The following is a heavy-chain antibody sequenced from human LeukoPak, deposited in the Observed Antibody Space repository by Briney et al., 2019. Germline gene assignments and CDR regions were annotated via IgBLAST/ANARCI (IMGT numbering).Heavy chain of an antibody. J-gene: IGHJ4*02. CDR1: GFTFSSYS. CDR2: ISSSSSYI. V-gene: IGHV3-21*01. CDR3: ARGTGRSGNIPEPTY. Sequence: GGSLRLSCAASGFTFSSYSMNWVRQAPGKGLEWVSSISSSSSYIYYADSVKGRFTISRDNAKNSLYLQMNSLRAEDTAVYYCARGTGRSGNIPEPTYWGQGTLVTVSS. D-gene: IGHD2-15*01.